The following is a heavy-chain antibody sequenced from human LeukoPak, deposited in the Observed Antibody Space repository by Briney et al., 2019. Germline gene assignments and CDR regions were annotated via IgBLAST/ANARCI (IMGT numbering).Heavy chain of an antibody. CDR3: AKDPQENRRDWFSRYLDS. CDR1: GFTFSSYA. Sequence: GGSLRLSCVASGFTFSSYAMSWVRQAPGKGLEWVSSTSGSGDYTYYADSVKGRFTISRDNFKNTVYLQMNSLIAEDTALYYSAKDPQENRRDWFSRYLDSWGQGALVTVSS. CDR2: TSGSGDYT. V-gene: IGHV3-23*01. J-gene: IGHJ5*01. D-gene: IGHD3-9*01.